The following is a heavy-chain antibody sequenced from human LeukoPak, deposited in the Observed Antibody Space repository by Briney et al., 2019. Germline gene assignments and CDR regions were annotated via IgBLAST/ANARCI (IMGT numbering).Heavy chain of an antibody. Sequence: GGSLRLSCTASGFSFSSYSMNWVRQAPGKGLEWVAYISYTSTIHYADSVRGRFAISRDNAKSSLFLQLHSLRAEDTAVYYCAREDRVVSGRAAVGTKAFDIWGQGTMVTVST. CDR1: GFSFSSYS. J-gene: IGHJ3*02. CDR3: AREDRVVSGRAAVGTKAFDI. V-gene: IGHV3-48*01. CDR2: ISYTSTI. D-gene: IGHD6-13*01.